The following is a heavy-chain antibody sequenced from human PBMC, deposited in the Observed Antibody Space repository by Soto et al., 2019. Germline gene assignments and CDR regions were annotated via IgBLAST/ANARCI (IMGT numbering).Heavy chain of an antibody. D-gene: IGHD1-1*01. CDR2: IHPSGST. Sequence: QVQLQQWGAGLLKPSETLSLTCVVSGGSLSDYYWPWIRQSPGKGLEWIGEIHPSGSTYYNPSLSSRVTISVDTSKNQFSLKLTSLTAADTAIYYCARGRDEYKLGNVWGHGTTVTVSS. J-gene: IGHJ6*02. CDR1: GGSLSDYY. V-gene: IGHV4-34*01. CDR3: ARGRDEYKLGNV.